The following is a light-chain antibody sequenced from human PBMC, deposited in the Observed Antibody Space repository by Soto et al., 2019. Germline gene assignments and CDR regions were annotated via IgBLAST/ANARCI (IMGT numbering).Light chain of an antibody. Sequence: DIQMTQSPSTLSASVGDRVTITCRASQSISSWLAWYQQKPGKAPRLLIYMASSLESGVPSRFSGSGSGTEFTLTISSLQPDDFATYYCQQYNNWPPWTFGQGTKVEIK. J-gene: IGKJ1*01. V-gene: IGKV1-5*03. CDR3: QQYNNWPPWT. CDR1: QSISSW. CDR2: MAS.